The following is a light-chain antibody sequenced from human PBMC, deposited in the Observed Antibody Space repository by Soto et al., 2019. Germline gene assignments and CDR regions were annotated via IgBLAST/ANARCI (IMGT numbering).Light chain of an antibody. CDR2: YDT. Sequence: SSVVTQPPSVSLAPGKTARITCGGKNIGSKSVAWYQQKPGQAPRLVMYYDTDRPSGIPERFSGANSGNTATLTISRVEAGDEADYFCQVWDSSSDHRVVFGGGTKLTVL. V-gene: IGLV3-21*04. CDR3: QVWDSSSDHRVV. J-gene: IGLJ2*01. CDR1: NIGSKS.